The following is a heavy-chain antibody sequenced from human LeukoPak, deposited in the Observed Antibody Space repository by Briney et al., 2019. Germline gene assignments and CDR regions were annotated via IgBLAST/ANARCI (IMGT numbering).Heavy chain of an antibody. V-gene: IGHV1-69*06. CDR2: IIPIFGTA. CDR3: ARSYQDIVVVPAAPFDY. D-gene: IGHD2-2*01. Sequence: GASVKVSCKASGGTFSSYAISWVRQAPGQGLEWMGGIIPIFGTANYAQKFQGGVTITADKSTSTAYMELSSLRSEDTAVYYCARSYQDIVVVPAAPFDYWGQGTLVTVSS. J-gene: IGHJ4*02. CDR1: GGTFSSYA.